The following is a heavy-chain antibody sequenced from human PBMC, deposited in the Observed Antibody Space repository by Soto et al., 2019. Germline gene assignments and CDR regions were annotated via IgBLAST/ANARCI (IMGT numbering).Heavy chain of an antibody. J-gene: IGHJ6*02. D-gene: IGHD3-3*01. CDR1: GGTFSSYA. CDR2: IIPIFGTA. CDR3: ASPAPWNYDFWSGEGPYYYGMDV. V-gene: IGHV1-69*12. Sequence: QVQLVQSGAEVKKPGSSVKVSCKASGGTFSSYAISWVRQAPGQGLEWMGGIIPIFGTANYAQKFQGRVTITADESTGTADMELSSLRSEDTAVYYCASPAPWNYDFWSGEGPYYYGMDVWGQGTTVTVSS.